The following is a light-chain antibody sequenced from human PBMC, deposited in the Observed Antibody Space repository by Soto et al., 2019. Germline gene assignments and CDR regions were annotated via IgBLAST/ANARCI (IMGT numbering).Light chain of an antibody. CDR3: QQYNNWPPT. J-gene: IGKJ1*01. V-gene: IGKV3-15*01. CDR2: GAS. CDR1: QSVSSN. Sequence: EIVMTQCPATLSVSPGERATLSCRASQSVSSNLAWYQQQPGQAPRLLIYGASTRATGIPARFSGSGSGTEVPLTISSLQSEDFAVYYCQQYNNWPPTFGQGTKVEIK.